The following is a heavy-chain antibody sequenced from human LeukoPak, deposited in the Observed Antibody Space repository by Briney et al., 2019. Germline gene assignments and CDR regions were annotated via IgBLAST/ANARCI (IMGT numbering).Heavy chain of an antibody. Sequence: SVKASCKASGGTFSSYAISWVRQAPGQGLEWMGGIIPLFGTANYAQKFQDRVTITADESTSTAYMEMSSLSSEDTAFYYCATNAGRRGNFFEYWGQGSLVTVSS. CDR1: GGTFSSYA. CDR2: IIPLFGTA. J-gene: IGHJ4*02. V-gene: IGHV1-69*13. CDR3: ATNAGRRGNFFEY. D-gene: IGHD1-26*01.